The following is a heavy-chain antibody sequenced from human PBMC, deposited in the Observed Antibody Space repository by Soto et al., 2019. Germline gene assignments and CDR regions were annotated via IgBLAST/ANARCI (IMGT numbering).Heavy chain of an antibody. CDR2: LSVGGGST. D-gene: IGHD5-12*01. J-gene: IGHJ3*02. CDR1: GFNFSKYA. Sequence: EVQLLESGGGLVQPGGSVRLSCAASGFNFSKYAMSWVRQAPGKGLEWVSALSVGGGSTYDADSVKGRFTMSRDNSQNTLYLQMNSLSAEDTAVYYCAKVKRYSDYDSDAFDIWGQGTMVTVSS. V-gene: IGHV3-23*01. CDR3: AKVKRYSDYDSDAFDI.